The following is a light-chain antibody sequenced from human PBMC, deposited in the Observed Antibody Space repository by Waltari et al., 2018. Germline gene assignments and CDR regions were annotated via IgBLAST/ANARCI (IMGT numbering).Light chain of an antibody. Sequence: DIVMTQSPVSLTVTPGEPASISCRSSQSLLDSNGYNYLDWYLQKPGQSPQILIYVGSNRASGVPDRFSGSGLGTDFTLKISRVEAEDAGVYYCMEALQSVTFGQGTRLEIK. J-gene: IGKJ5*01. CDR3: MEALQSVT. V-gene: IGKV2-28*01. CDR2: VGS. CDR1: QSLLDSNGYNY.